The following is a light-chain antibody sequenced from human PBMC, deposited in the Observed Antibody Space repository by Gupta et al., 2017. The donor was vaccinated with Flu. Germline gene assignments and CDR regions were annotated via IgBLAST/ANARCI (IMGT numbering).Light chain of an antibody. CDR3: QQRSSLHT. CDR2: DAS. Sequence: SPANLSLPPGERATRSCRDSQSVTRYLEWYQQKPGQAPRLIIFDASNSANGIPDRFSGSGSGTEFTLTSDSRETEDFAVYYWQQRSSLHTFGQGTQMEIK. V-gene: IGKV3-11*01. CDR1: QSVTRY. J-gene: IGKJ5*01.